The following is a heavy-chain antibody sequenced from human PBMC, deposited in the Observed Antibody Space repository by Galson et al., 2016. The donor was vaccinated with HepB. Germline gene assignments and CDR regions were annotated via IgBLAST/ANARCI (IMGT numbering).Heavy chain of an antibody. Sequence: PALVNPTQTLTLTCTFSGFSLTTGGVGVGWVRQPPGKALEWLALIYWDDDKRFSPSLQSRLTITKDTSKSQVVLTMSNMDPVDTATYFCARRILGIQHNPFDYWGQGTLVIVSS. CDR3: ARRILGIQHNPFDY. D-gene: IGHD1-26*01. J-gene: IGHJ4*02. CDR2: IYWDDDK. V-gene: IGHV2-5*02. CDR1: GFSLTTGGVG.